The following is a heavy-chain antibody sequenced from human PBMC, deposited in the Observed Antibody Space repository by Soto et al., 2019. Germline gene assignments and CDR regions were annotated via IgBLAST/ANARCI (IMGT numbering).Heavy chain of an antibody. J-gene: IGHJ2*01. D-gene: IGHD4-17*01. CDR3: VKKSIGTVTNPVYWYFDL. V-gene: IGHV3-23*01. Sequence: EVQLLESGGGLVQPGGSLRLSCAASGFTFISYAMSWVRQAPGKGLEWVSGTSGGGDVAFYADSVKGRFTISRDNSKNTLYLQMNSLGAEDTALYYCVKKSIGTVTNPVYWYFDLWGRGTLVTVSS. CDR2: TSGGGDVA. CDR1: GFTFISYA.